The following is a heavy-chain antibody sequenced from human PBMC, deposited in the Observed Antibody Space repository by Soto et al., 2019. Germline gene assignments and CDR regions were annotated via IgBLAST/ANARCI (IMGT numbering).Heavy chain of an antibody. V-gene: IGHV3-9*01. CDR1: GFTFDDYA. J-gene: IGHJ4*02. CDR2: ISWNSGSI. D-gene: IGHD3-3*01. Sequence: EVQLVESGRGLVQPGRSLRLSCAASGFTFDDYAMHWVRQAPGKGLEWVSGISWNSGSIGYADSVKGRFTISRDNAKNSLYLQMNSLRAEDTALYYCAKDIRATYYDFWSGYLAYWGQGTLVTVSS. CDR3: AKDIRATYYDFWSGYLAY.